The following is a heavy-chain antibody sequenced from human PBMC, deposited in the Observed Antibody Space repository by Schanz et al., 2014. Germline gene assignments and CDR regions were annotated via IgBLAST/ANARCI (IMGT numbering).Heavy chain of an antibody. CDR2: ISSSSRTI. CDR1: GFAFSKSW. V-gene: IGHV3-48*02. J-gene: IGHJ4*02. D-gene: IGHD3-10*01. CDR3: ARGLGNYYDSKSYYYFDY. Sequence: EVQLVESGGGLVQPGGSLRLSCVASGFAFSKSWMSWVRQAPGKGLEWVSYISSSSRTIYYADSVKGRFTISRDNARNSLYLQMNSLRDEDTAVYYCARGLGNYYDSKSYYYFDYWGQGTLVTVSS.